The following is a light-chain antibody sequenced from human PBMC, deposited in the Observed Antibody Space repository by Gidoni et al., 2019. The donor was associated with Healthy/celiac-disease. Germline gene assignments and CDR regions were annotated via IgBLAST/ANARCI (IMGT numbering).Light chain of an antibody. Sequence: EIVMTQSPATLSVSPGERATLPCRASQSVSSNLAWYQQKPGQAPRLLIYGASTRATGIPARFSGSGSGTEFTLTISSLQSEDFAVYYCQQYNNWWTFXQXTKVESK. V-gene: IGKV3-15*01. CDR1: QSVSSN. CDR3: QQYNNWWT. J-gene: IGKJ1*01. CDR2: GAS.